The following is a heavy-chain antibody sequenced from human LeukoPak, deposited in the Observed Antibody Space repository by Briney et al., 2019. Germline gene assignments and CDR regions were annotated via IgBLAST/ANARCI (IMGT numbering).Heavy chain of an antibody. CDR2: IYSGGNT. V-gene: IGHV3-53*01. CDR1: GFTVSSNC. CDR3: ARGAGTVLGYYYGMDV. D-gene: IGHD6-13*01. J-gene: IGHJ6*02. Sequence: GGSLRLSCAASGFTVSSNCMSWVRQAPGKGLEWVSVIYSGGNTYYADSVKGRFTISRDNSKNTLYLQMNSLRAEDTAVYYCARGAGTVLGYYYGMDVWGQGTTVTVSS.